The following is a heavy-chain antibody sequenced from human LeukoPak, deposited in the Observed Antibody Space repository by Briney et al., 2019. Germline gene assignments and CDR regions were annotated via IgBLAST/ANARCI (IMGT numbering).Heavy chain of an antibody. CDR3: AKQGELSLRYYYYYMDV. CDR1: GFTFSSYA. J-gene: IGHJ6*03. D-gene: IGHD3-16*02. CDR2: ISGSGGST. V-gene: IGHV3-23*01. Sequence: PGGSLRLSCAASGFTFSSYAMSWVRQAPGKGLEWVSAISGSGGSTYYADSVKGRFTIFRDNSKNTLYLQMNSLRAEDTAVYYCAKQGELSLRYYYYYMDVWGKGTTVTVSS.